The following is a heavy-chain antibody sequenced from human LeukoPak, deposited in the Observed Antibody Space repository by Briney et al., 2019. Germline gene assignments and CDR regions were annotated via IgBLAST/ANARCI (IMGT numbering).Heavy chain of an antibody. V-gene: IGHV3-11*04. D-gene: IGHD2-2*01. CDR2: ISSSGSTI. J-gene: IGHJ4*02. CDR1: GFTFSDYY. Sequence: TGGSLRLSCAASGFTFSDYYMSWIRQAPGKGLEWVSYISSSGSTIYYADSVKGRFTISRDNSKNTLYLQMNSLRAEDTAVYYCARAHKTIVVVPAEDFDYWGQGTLVTVSS. CDR3: ARAHKTIVVVPAEDFDY.